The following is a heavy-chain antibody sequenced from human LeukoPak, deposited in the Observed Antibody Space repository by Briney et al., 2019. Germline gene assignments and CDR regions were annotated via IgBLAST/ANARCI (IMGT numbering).Heavy chain of an antibody. CDR2: ISHDGSNK. D-gene: IGHD2-2*01. J-gene: IGHJ3*02. Sequence: GRSLRLSCAASGFSFNTFGMDWVRQAPGKGLEWVAGISHDGSNKYYADSVKGRFTISRDNSKNTLYLQMNSLRVEDTAVYYCARESIVVVPTTMDDASDIWGQGTMVTVSS. CDR1: GFSFNTFG. CDR3: ARESIVVVPTTMDDASDI. V-gene: IGHV3-30-3*01.